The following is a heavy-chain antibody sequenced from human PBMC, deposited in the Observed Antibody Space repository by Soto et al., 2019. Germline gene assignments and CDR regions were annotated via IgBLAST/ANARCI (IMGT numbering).Heavy chain of an antibody. J-gene: IGHJ4*02. CDR2: IYQSGKT. D-gene: IGHD2-2*01. V-gene: IGHV4-38-2*01. CDR1: GFPVSYGYY. CDR3: ATRYCSSVSCYNDY. Sequence: WETLSLTCGVSGFPVSYGYYWGWIRQPPGKGLEWLGSIYQSGKTYYNPSLKSRLTLSMDTSKNEFSVRLRSVTAADTAVYFCATRYCSSVSCYNDYWGPRVQVAVSS.